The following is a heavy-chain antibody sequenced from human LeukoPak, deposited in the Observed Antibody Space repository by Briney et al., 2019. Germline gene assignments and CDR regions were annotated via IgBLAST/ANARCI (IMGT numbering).Heavy chain of an antibody. CDR2: IRSKTYGGTT. CDR3: TGSFGELTFFDL. J-gene: IGHJ4*02. V-gene: IGHV3-49*04. CDR1: GFTFGDYG. D-gene: IGHD3-10*01. Sequence: GGSLRLSCTASGFTFGDYGMSWVRQAPGKGLEWVGFIRSKTYGGTTEYAASVKGRFTISRDDSKSIAYLQMNSLKTEDTAVYYCTGSFGELTFFDLWGQDNVDTVSS.